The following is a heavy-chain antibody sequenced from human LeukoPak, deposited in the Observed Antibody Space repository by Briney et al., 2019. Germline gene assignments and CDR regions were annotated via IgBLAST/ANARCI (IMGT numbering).Heavy chain of an antibody. V-gene: IGHV4-39*01. CDR1: GGSISSSSYY. CDR2: IYYSGST. CDR3: ARTGDSSGYYYVDY. Sequence: SETLSLTCTVSGGSISSSSYYWGWIRQPPGKGLEWIGSIYYSGSTYYNPSLKSRVTISVDTSKNQFSLKLSSVTAADTAVYYCARTGDSSGYYYVDYWGQGTLVTVSS. D-gene: IGHD3-22*01. J-gene: IGHJ4*02.